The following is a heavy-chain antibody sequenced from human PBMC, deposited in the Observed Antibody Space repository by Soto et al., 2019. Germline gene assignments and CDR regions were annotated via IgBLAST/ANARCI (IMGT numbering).Heavy chain of an antibody. Sequence: SLRLSCTTSGFTFGDYAISWVRQAPGKGLEWVGFIRSKAFGGTTEYAASVNGRFTISRDDSKSVAYLAMNSLSTEDTAVYYCSIARGTTGPGSYYPLGHWGRGPRLPVSS. V-gene: IGHV3-49*04. CDR2: IRSKAFGGTT. D-gene: IGHD3-10*01. J-gene: IGHJ2*01. CDR1: GFTFGDYA. CDR3: SIARGTTGPGSYYPLGH.